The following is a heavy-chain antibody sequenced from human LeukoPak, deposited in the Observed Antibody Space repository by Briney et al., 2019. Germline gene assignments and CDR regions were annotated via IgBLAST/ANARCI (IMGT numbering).Heavy chain of an antibody. D-gene: IGHD5-24*01. CDR1: GFTFGDYA. CDR3: TTVGLQNPFYYYMDV. J-gene: IGHJ6*03. Sequence: GGSLRLSCTASGFTFGDYAMSWVRQAPGKGLEWVGFIRSKAYGGTTEYAASVKGRFTISRDDSKSIAYLQMNSLKTEDTAVYYCTTVGLQNPFYYYMDVWGKGTTVAVSS. V-gene: IGHV3-49*04. CDR2: IRSKAYGGTT.